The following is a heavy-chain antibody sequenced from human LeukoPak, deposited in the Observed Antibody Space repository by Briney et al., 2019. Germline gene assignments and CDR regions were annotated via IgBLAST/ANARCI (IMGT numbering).Heavy chain of an antibody. CDR1: GGSFSSYY. V-gene: IGHV4-34*01. D-gene: IGHD3-10*01. CDR3: ARGQADTMVRGCFDYYYHYYGLDV. J-gene: IGHJ6*04. CDR2: ISHSGSA. Sequence: SETLSLTCAVYGGSFSSYYWNGIRQPPGKGLEWIGEISHSGSANYNPSLKSRVIISVDKSKNQFSLKLSSVTAADTAVYYCARGQADTMVRGCFDYYYHYYGLDVWGKGTTVTVSS.